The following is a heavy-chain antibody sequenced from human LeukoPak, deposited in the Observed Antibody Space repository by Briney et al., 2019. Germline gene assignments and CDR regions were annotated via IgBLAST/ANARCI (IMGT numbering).Heavy chain of an antibody. V-gene: IGHV3-23*01. CDR3: AKDNVPRVDLGGWFDP. J-gene: IGHJ5*02. D-gene: IGHD3-10*01. CDR2: IDDSGANT. Sequence: GGSLRLSCAASGFTFSSSAMNWVRQAPGEGLEWVSLIDDSGANTYYADSVKGRFTISRDNSKSTLYLQMNSLRAEDTGIYFCAKDNVPRVDLGGWFDPWGQGTLVTVSS. CDR1: GFTFSSSA.